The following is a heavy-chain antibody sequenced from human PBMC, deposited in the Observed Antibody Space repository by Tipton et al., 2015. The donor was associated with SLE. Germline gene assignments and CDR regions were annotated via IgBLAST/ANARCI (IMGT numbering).Heavy chain of an antibody. V-gene: IGHV4-59*08. CDR2: ISYSGRS. J-gene: IGHJ4*02. CDR3: ARRFRDSYYFDY. CDR1: GVSISDHS. Sequence: TLSLTCTVSGVSISDHSWGWIRQPPGKGLEWIGYISYSGRSNYNPSLKSQVTISLDTSTNQVSLKVSSVTAADTAVYYCARRFRDSYYFDYWGRGTLVTVSS.